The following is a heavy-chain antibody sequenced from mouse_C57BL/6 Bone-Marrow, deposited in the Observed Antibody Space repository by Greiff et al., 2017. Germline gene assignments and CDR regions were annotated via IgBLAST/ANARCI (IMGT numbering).Heavy chain of an antibody. V-gene: IGHV1-9*01. CDR3: ARRVEYYGSSLFDY. J-gene: IGHJ2*01. D-gene: IGHD1-1*01. CDR1: GYTFTGYW. CDR2: ILPGSGST. Sequence: VKLVESGAELMKPGASVKLSCKATGYTFTGYWIEWVKQRPGHGLEWIGEILPGSGSTNYNEKFKGKATFTADTSSNPAYMQLSSLTTEDSAIYYGARRVEYYGSSLFDYWGQGTTLTVSS.